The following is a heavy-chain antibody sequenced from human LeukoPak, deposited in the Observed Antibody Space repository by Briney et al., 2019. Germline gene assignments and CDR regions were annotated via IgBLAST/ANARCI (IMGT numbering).Heavy chain of an antibody. D-gene: IGHD1-26*01. CDR2: ISSTGGTT. CDR1: GITFSSYG. Sequence: GGSLRLSCAASGITFSSYGMSWVRQAPGKGLEWVSSISSTGGTTYYADSVKGRFTISRDNSKNTLYLQMNSLRAEDTAVYYCALDAGTIRWGQGALVTVSS. CDR3: ALDAGTIR. J-gene: IGHJ4*02. V-gene: IGHV3-23*01.